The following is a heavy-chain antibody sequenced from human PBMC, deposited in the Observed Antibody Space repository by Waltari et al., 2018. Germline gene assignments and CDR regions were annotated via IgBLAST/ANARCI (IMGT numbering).Heavy chain of an antibody. V-gene: IGHV4-34*01. CDR2: CNHVVDT. CDR1: GGSFSGYY. J-gene: IGHJ4*02. D-gene: IGHD5-12*01. Sequence: QVQLQGWGAGLLRPSATLSLTCPVSGGSFSGYYWSWLRQSPGKGLEWIGDCNHVVDTNYIPSLEIRVTISVYMSKYQFSLKMRSVTAADTAIYYCARAPGYKGYFDYWGRGTLVTVSS. CDR3: ARAPGYKGYFDY.